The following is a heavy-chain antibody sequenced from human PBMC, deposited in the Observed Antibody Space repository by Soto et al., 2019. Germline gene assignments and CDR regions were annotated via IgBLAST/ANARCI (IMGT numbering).Heavy chain of an antibody. CDR2: INHSGST. J-gene: IGHJ6*02. Sequence: SETLSLTCAVYGGSFSGYYWTWIRQPPGTGLEWIGEINHSGSTSYNPSLKSRITISIDASKSQFSLKVNSVTAADTAVYYCARQGFGTIHGLVDVWGQGTTVTVSS. CDR1: GGSFSGYY. V-gene: IGHV4-34*01. CDR3: ARQGFGTIHGLVDV. D-gene: IGHD3-10*01.